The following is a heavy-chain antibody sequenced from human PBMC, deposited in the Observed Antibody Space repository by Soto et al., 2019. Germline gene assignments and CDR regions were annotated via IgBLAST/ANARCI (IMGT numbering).Heavy chain of an antibody. Sequence: GESLKISCKGSGYDFAVYWIGWVRQMPGKGLEWMGIIYPGDSETRYSPSFQGQVTISADRSIRSAYLQWSSLKASDTAMYDCARPLSDRPNDAFDIWGQGTMVTVSS. CDR2: IYPGDSET. CDR3: ARPLSDRPNDAFDI. J-gene: IGHJ3*02. CDR1: GYDFAVYW. V-gene: IGHV5-51*01.